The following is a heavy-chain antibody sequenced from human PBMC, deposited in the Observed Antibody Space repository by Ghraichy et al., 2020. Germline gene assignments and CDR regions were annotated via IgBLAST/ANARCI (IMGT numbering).Heavy chain of an antibody. CDR3: VRAPLISTKYYFDY. CDR2: LSSSSSII. V-gene: IGHV3-48*02. D-gene: IGHD2-8*01. Sequence: GGSLRLSCAASGFTFSSHSMNWVRQAPGKGLEWVSHLSSSSSIIYYADSVKSRFTISRDNANNSLYLQMNSLRDEDTAVYYCVRAPLISTKYYFDYWGQGTLVTVSS. CDR1: GFTFSSHS. J-gene: IGHJ4*02.